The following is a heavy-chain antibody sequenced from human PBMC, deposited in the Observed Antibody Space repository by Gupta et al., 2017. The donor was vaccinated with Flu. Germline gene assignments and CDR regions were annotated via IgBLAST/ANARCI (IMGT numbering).Heavy chain of an antibody. D-gene: IGHD2-2*01. J-gene: IGHJ6*02. Sequence: QVQLQESGPALVQPSPTLSPTCTVSGGSISSGGYYWSWIRQHPGKGLEWIGYIYYSGSTYYNPSLKSRVTISVDTSKNQFSLKLSSVTAADTAVYYCARDRRYCSSTSCYANYYYYYGMDVWGQGTTVTVSS. CDR2: IYYSGST. CDR3: ARDRRYCSSTSCYANYYYYYGMDV. V-gene: IGHV4-31*03. CDR1: GGSISSGGYY.